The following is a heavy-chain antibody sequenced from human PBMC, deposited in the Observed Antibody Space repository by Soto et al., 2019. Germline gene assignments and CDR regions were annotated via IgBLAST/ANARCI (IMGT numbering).Heavy chain of an antibody. J-gene: IGHJ3*02. CDR2: INAGNGNT. D-gene: IGHD2-21*02. CDR1: GYTFTSYA. Sequence: ASVKVSYKSSGYTFTSYAMHWVRQAPGQRLEWMGWINAGNGNTKYSQKFQGRVTITRDTSASTAYMELSSLRSEDTAVYYCARAGMVTAIDENAFDIWGQGTMVTVSS. CDR3: ARAGMVTAIDENAFDI. V-gene: IGHV1-3*01.